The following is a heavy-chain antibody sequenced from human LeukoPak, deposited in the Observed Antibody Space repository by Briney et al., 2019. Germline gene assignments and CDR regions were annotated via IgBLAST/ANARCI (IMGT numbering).Heavy chain of an antibody. Sequence: ATVKVSCKASGYTFTSYGISWVRQAPGQGLEWMGWINNYNNNTNYVQKFQGRVAMTTDTSTNTAYMELRSLRSDDTAVYYCARRGLDYWGQGTLVTVSS. CDR3: ARRGLDY. CDR1: GYTFTSYG. D-gene: IGHD3-10*01. J-gene: IGHJ4*02. CDR2: INNYNNNT. V-gene: IGHV1-18*01.